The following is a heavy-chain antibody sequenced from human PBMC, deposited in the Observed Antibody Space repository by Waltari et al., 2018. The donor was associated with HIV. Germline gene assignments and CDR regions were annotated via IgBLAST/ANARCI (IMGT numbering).Heavy chain of an antibody. V-gene: IGHV3-23*01. D-gene: IGHD6-19*01. J-gene: IGHJ4*02. Sequence: VQLLESGGGLVQPGGSLRLSCAASGFTFSSYAMSWVRQAPGKGLEWVSGISGSGDVTDYAESVKGRFTISRDNSKNTLYLQMNSLRAEDTALYYCAKRSVAGTGRAFDYWGQGALVTVSS. CDR2: ISGSGDVT. CDR3: AKRSVAGTGRAFDY. CDR1: GFTFSSYA.